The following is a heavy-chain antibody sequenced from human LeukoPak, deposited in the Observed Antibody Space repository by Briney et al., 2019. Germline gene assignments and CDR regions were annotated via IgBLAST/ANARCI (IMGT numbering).Heavy chain of an antibody. Sequence: GGSLRLSCAASGFTFSSYWMSWVRQAPGKGLEWVANIKQDGSEKYYVDSVTGRFTISRDNAKNSLYLQMNSLRAKDTAVYYCARAGQYIVVVPAAMSRVDYWGQGTLVTVSS. D-gene: IGHD2-2*01. J-gene: IGHJ4*02. CDR1: GFTFSSYW. CDR3: ARAGQYIVVVPAAMSRVDY. CDR2: IKQDGSEK. V-gene: IGHV3-7*01.